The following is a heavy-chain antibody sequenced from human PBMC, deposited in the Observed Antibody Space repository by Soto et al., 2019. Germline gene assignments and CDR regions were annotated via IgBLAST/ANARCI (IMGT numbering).Heavy chain of an antibody. CDR1: GFTFSSYS. CDR2: ISSSSSTI. J-gene: IGHJ6*02. V-gene: IGHV3-48*02. D-gene: IGHD4-4*01. Sequence: GGSLRLSCAASGFTFSSYSMNWVRQAPGKGLEWVSYISSSSSTIYYADSVKGRFTISRDNAKNSLYLQMNNLRDEDTAVYYCARGGVTSYYYYGMDVWGQGTTVTVSS. CDR3: ARGGVTSYYYYGMDV.